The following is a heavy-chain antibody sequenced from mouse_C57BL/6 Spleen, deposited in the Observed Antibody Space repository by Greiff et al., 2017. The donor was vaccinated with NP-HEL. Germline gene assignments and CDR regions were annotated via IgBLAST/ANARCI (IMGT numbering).Heavy chain of an antibody. Sequence: EVKLMESGPGLVKPSQSLSLTCSVTGYSITSGYYWNWIRQFPGNKLEWMGYISYDGSNNYNPSLKNRISITRDTSKNQFFLKLNSVTTEDTATYYCARDPGSNYGYYAMDYWGQGTSVTVSS. CDR3: ARDPGSNYGYYAMDY. J-gene: IGHJ4*01. D-gene: IGHD2-5*01. CDR1: GYSITSGYY. CDR2: ISYDGSN. V-gene: IGHV3-6*01.